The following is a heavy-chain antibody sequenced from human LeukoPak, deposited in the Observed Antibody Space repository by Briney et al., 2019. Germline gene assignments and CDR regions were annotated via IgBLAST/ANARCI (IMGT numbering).Heavy chain of an antibody. D-gene: IGHD4-11*01. CDR2: IRYDGSNK. Sequence: GGSLRLSCAASGFTFSSYGMHWVRQAPGKGLEWVAFIRYDGSNKHYADSVKGRFTISRDNSKNTLYLQMNSLRAEDTAVYYCAKDIDVTTNWFDPWGQGTLVTVSS. J-gene: IGHJ5*02. CDR1: GFTFSSYG. CDR3: AKDIDVTTNWFDP. V-gene: IGHV3-30*02.